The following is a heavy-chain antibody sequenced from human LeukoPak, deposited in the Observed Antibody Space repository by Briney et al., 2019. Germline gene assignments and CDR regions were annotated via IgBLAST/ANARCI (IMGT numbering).Heavy chain of an antibody. J-gene: IGHJ5*02. V-gene: IGHV1-2*02. Sequence: GASVKASCKASGHTFTGYYMHWVRQAPGQGLEWMGWINPNSGGTNYAQKFQGRVTMTRDTSISTAYMELSRLRSDDTAVYYCARGSDWNYEENWFDPWGQGTLVTVSS. CDR3: ARGSDWNYEENWFDP. CDR2: INPNSGGT. D-gene: IGHD1-7*01. CDR1: GHTFTGYY.